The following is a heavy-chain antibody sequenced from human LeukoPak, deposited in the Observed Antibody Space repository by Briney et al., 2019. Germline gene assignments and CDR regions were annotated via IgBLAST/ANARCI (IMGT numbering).Heavy chain of an antibody. CDR2: IYYSGST. Sequence: SETLSLTCTVSGGSISSSSYYWGWIRQPPGKGLEWIGSIYYSGSTYYNPSLKSRVTISVDTSKNQFSLKLSSVTAADTAVYYCARHVPVVPAAIPDYFDYWGQGTLATVSS. V-gene: IGHV4-39*01. CDR3: ARHVPVVPAAIPDYFDY. CDR1: GGSISSSSYY. J-gene: IGHJ4*02. D-gene: IGHD2-2*02.